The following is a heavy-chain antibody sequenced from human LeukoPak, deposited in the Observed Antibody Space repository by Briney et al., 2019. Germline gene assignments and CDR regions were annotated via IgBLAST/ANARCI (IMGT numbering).Heavy chain of an antibody. Sequence: SETLSLTCTVSANSIIGGYYWGWIRQTPGKGLEWIGTIHYRGNTYYNPPLKSRVTISVDTSKNQFSLKLTSVTAADTAVYYCARIYCSGDTCYPRDAFDVWGRGTMVTVSS. D-gene: IGHD2-15*01. CDR2: IHYRGNT. J-gene: IGHJ3*01. CDR1: ANSIIGGYY. CDR3: ARIYCSGDTCYPRDAFDV. V-gene: IGHV4-38-2*02.